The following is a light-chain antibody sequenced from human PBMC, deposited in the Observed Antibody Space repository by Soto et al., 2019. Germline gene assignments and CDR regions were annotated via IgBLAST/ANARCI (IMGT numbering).Light chain of an antibody. J-gene: IGLJ2*01. CDR2: DVS. Sequence: QSVLTQPRSVSGSPGQSVTISCTGTSNDVGGYNFVSWYQQHPGKVPKLFIYDVSRRPSGVPDRFSGSKSGNTASLTISGLQAEDEAYYYCSSYAGSYTLVVGGVTKLTVL. V-gene: IGLV2-11*02. CDR1: SNDVGGYNF. CDR3: SSYAGSYTLV.